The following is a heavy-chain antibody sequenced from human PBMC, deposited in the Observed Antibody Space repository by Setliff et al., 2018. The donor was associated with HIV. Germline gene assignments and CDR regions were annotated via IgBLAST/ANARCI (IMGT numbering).Heavy chain of an antibody. CDR3: ARGPPIVVVPAALLTFDY. V-gene: IGHV1-18*01. CDR1: GYTFTSYG. J-gene: IGHJ4*02. Sequence: ASVKVSCKASGYTFTSYGISWVRQAPGQGLEWMGWISAYNGNTNYAQKLQGRVTMTTDTSTSTAYMELKSLRSDDTAVYYCARGPPIVVVPAALLTFDYWGQGTLVTVSS. CDR2: ISAYNGNT. D-gene: IGHD2-2*01.